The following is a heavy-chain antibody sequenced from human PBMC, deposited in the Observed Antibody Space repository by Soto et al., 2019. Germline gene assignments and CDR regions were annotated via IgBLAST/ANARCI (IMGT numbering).Heavy chain of an antibody. Sequence: EVQLVESGGGLVKPGGSLRLSCEASGFTFSSYNMNWVRQAPGKGLEWVSSISGSGSYIYYADSVKGRFTISRDNAKNSLYPQMNGLRAEDTAVYYCTRGSACDYWGQGTLVTVSS. J-gene: IGHJ4*02. V-gene: IGHV3-21*01. CDR3: TRGSACDY. CDR1: GFTFSSYN. CDR2: ISGSGSYI.